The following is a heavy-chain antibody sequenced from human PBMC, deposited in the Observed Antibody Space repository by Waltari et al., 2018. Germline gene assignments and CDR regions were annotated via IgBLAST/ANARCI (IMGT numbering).Heavy chain of an antibody. CDR1: GFTFSSYW. J-gene: IGHJ4*02. Sequence: EVQLEESGGGLVQPGGSLRLSCAASGFTFSSYWMTWVRQAPGKGVEWVAYIKRDGSEPYDVDSLKCRSTISRDNAKNSLDLQMNSLRAEDTALYYCARDHVFRGDFWSGYYDSWGQGTLVTVSS. D-gene: IGHD3-3*01. V-gene: IGHV3-7*01. CDR3: ARDHVFRGDFWSGYYDS. CDR2: IKRDGSEP.